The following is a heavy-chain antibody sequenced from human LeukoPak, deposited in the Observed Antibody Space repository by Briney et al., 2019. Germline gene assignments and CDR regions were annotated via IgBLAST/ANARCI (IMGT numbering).Heavy chain of an antibody. J-gene: IGHJ4*02. CDR3: AREGKNYYDSSGYGEYGY. CDR2: ISGSGGST. V-gene: IGHV3-23*01. Sequence: PGGSLRLSCAASGFTFSSYAMSWVRQAPGKGLEWVSAISGSGGSTYYADSVKGRFTISRDNSKNTLYLQMNSLRAEDTAVYYCAREGKNYYDSSGYGEYGYWGQGTLVTVSS. CDR1: GFTFSSYA. D-gene: IGHD3-22*01.